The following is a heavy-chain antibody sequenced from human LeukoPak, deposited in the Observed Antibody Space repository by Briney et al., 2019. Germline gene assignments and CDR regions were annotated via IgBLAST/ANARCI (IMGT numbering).Heavy chain of an antibody. V-gene: IGHV1-8*01. CDR3: ARDLGYCTNGVCHTRFDY. D-gene: IGHD2-8*01. Sequence: GASVKVSCKASGYTFTSYDFNWLRQATGQGPEWMGWMNPNSGATGYAQKFQGRVTMTRSASINTAYMELTNLRSEDTAVYYCARDLGYCTNGVCHTRFDYWGQGTLVAVSS. J-gene: IGHJ4*02. CDR2: MNPNSGAT. CDR1: GYTFTSYD.